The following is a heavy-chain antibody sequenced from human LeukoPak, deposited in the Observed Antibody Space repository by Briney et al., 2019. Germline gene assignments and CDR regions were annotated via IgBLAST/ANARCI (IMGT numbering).Heavy chain of an antibody. D-gene: IGHD3-22*01. V-gene: IGHV3-30*18. Sequence: GGSLRLSCAASGFTFSSYGMHWVRQAPGKGLEWVAVISYDGSNKYYADSVKGRFTISRDNSKNTLYLQMNSLRAEDTAVYYCANKASSGLGAFDIWGQGTMVTVSS. CDR2: ISYDGSNK. J-gene: IGHJ3*02. CDR1: GFTFSSYG. CDR3: ANKASSGLGAFDI.